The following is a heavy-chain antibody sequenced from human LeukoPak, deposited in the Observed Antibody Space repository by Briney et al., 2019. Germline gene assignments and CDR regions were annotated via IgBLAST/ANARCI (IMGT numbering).Heavy chain of an antibody. Sequence: SETLSLTCTVSGGSISSYYWGWIRQPPGKGLEWIGYIYYSGSTNYNPSLKSRVTISVDTSKNQFSLKLSSVTAADTAVYYCARDREQQLDYYYYGMDVWGQGTTVTVSS. CDR3: ARDREQQLDYYYYGMDV. CDR1: GGSISSYY. CDR2: IYYSGST. D-gene: IGHD6-13*01. J-gene: IGHJ6*02. V-gene: IGHV4-59*01.